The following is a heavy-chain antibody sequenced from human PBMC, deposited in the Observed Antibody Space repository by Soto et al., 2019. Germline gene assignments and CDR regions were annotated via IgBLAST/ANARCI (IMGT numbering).Heavy chain of an antibody. D-gene: IGHD3-3*01. J-gene: IGHJ6*02. Sequence: GGSLRLSCAASGFTFSSYAMSWVRQAPGKGLEWVSAISGSGGSTYYTDSVKGRFTISRDNSKNTLYLQMNSLRAEDTAVYYCAIEAPNITILDYYYYGMDAWGQGTTVTVSS. CDR1: GFTFSSYA. CDR2: ISGSGGST. V-gene: IGHV3-23*01. CDR3: AIEAPNITILDYYYYGMDA.